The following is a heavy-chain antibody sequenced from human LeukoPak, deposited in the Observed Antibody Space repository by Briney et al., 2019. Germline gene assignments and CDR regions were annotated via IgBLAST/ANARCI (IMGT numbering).Heavy chain of an antibody. Sequence: GGSLRLSCAASGFTFSSYAMSWVRQAPGKGLEWVSAISGSGGSTYYADSVKGRFTISRDNSKNTLYLQMNSLRAEDTAVYYCARADQRGGWYYYDSSGYYNYWGQGTLVTVSS. J-gene: IGHJ4*02. CDR2: ISGSGGST. D-gene: IGHD3-22*01. CDR3: ARADQRGGWYYYDSSGYYNY. CDR1: GFTFSSYA. V-gene: IGHV3-23*01.